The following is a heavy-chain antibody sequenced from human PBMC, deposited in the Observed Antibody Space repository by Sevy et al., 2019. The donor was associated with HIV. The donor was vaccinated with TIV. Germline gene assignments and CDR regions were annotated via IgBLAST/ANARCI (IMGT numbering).Heavy chain of an antibody. CDR1: GFTFRTYW. Sequence: GGFLRLSCAASGFTFRTYWMHCVRQVPGKGLVWVSRINSDGSSTTYADSVKGRFSISRDNAKNTAYLQMDNLSAEDPAVYFCAREGELGAILRGFDVWGQGTVVTVSS. CDR3: AREGELGAILRGFDV. J-gene: IGHJ3*01. V-gene: IGHV3-74*03. D-gene: IGHD2-21*01. CDR2: INSDGSST.